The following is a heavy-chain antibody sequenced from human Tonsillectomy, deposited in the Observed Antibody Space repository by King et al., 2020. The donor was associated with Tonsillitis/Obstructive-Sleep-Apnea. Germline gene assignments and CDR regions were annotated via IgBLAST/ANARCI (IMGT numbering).Heavy chain of an antibody. Sequence: VQLVESGGGVVQPGRSLRLSCAASGFTFSSYAMHWVRQATGKGLEWVAVISYDGSNKYYADSVKGRFTISRDNSKNTLYLQMNSLRAEDTAVYYCARDCCGDWPDAFDIWGQGTMVTVSS. J-gene: IGHJ3*02. CDR3: ARDCCGDWPDAFDI. CDR1: GFTFSSYA. D-gene: IGHD2-21*02. V-gene: IGHV3-30*04. CDR2: ISYDGSNK.